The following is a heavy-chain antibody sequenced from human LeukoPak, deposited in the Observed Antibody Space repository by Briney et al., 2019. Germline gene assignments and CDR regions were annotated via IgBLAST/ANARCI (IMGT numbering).Heavy chain of an antibody. CDR3: ARVVKEVLWDSSGYYPDY. CDR1: GFTFSSYS. CDR2: ISSSSSYI. V-gene: IGHV3-21*01. Sequence: AGGSLRLSCAASGFTFSSYSMNWVRQAPGKGLEWVSSISSSSSYIYYADSVKGRFTISRDNAKNSLYLQMNSLRAEDTAVYYCARVVKEVLWDSSGYYPDYWGQGTLVTVSS. J-gene: IGHJ4*02. D-gene: IGHD3-22*01.